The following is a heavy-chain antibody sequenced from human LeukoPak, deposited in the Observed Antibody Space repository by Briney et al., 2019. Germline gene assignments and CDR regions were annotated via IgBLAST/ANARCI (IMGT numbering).Heavy chain of an antibody. D-gene: IGHD3-3*01. CDR3: ARAMLEWLSPFDY. V-gene: IGHV3-7*01. CDR2: IKQDGSEK. J-gene: IGHJ4*02. CDR1: GFTFSSYW. Sequence: GGSLRLSCAASGFTFSSYWMSWVRQAPGKGLEWVANIKQDGSEKYYVDSVKGRFTISRDNAKNSLYLQMNSLRAEDTAVYYCARAMLEWLSPFDYWGQGTLVTVSS.